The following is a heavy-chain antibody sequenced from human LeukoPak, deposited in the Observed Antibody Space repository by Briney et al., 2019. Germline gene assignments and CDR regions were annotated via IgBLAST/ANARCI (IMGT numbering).Heavy chain of an antibody. Sequence: GESPKISCKGSGYSFTSYWIGWVRQMPGKGLEWMGNIYPGDSDTRYRPSFQGQVTISADKSISPAYLQWSSLKASDTAMYYCASPQTYYYGSGSSHDAFDIWGQGTMVTVSS. CDR2: IYPGDSDT. J-gene: IGHJ3*02. CDR3: ASPQTYYYGSGSSHDAFDI. D-gene: IGHD3-10*01. CDR1: GYSFTSYW. V-gene: IGHV5-51*01.